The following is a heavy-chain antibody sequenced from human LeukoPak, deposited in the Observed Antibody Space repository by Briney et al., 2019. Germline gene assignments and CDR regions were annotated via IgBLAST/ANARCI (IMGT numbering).Heavy chain of an antibody. D-gene: IGHD3-10*01. Sequence: ASVKVSCKASGYTFTSYYMHWVRQAPGQGLEWMGWISAYNGNTNYAQKLQGRVTMTTDTSTSTAYMELRSLRSDDTAVYYCARDIITIVRGDAFDIWGQGTMVTVSS. J-gene: IGHJ3*02. CDR1: GYTFTSYY. CDR3: ARDIITIVRGDAFDI. V-gene: IGHV1-18*04. CDR2: ISAYNGNT.